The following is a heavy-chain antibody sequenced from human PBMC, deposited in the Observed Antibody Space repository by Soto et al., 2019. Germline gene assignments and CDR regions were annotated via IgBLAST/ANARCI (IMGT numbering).Heavy chain of an antibody. D-gene: IGHD1-26*01. V-gene: IGHV3-30-3*01. Sequence: GGSLRLSCAASGFTFRNYPMNWVRQAPGRGLEWVALISFDGSNRDYADSVRGRFTVSRDNSKNTLHLQMNSLRPEDTAIYYCAQLLGGSYAFEIWGQGTLVTVSS. CDR3: AQLLGGSYAFEI. CDR1: GFTFRNYP. CDR2: ISFDGSNR. J-gene: IGHJ3*02.